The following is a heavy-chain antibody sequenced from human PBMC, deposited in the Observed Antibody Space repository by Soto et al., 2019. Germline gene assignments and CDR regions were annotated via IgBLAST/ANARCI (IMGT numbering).Heavy chain of an antibody. CDR3: ARDGGDGSVVVPAAILYAFDI. V-gene: IGHV1-46*01. CDR2: INPSGGST. Sequence: QVQLVQSGAEVKKPGASVKVSCKASGYTFTSYYTHWVRQAPGQGLEWMGIINPSGGSTSYAQKFQGRVTIPRDTSTSTVYMELSSLRSEDTAVYYCARDGGDGSVVVPAAILYAFDIWGQGTMVTVSS. D-gene: IGHD2-2*01. J-gene: IGHJ3*02. CDR1: GYTFTSYY.